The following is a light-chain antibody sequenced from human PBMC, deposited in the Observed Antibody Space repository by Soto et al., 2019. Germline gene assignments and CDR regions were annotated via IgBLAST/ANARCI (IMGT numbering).Light chain of an antibody. V-gene: IGLV1-40*01. CDR2: GNS. Sequence: QSALTQPPSVSGAPGQRVTISCTGSSSNIGAGYDVHWYQQHPGTAPKLLIYGNSNRPSGVPDRFSGSKSGTSASLAITGLQAEDEADYYCQSYDSSLSGLYVFGTGTKVTVL. J-gene: IGLJ1*01. CDR1: SSNIGAGYD. CDR3: QSYDSSLSGLYV.